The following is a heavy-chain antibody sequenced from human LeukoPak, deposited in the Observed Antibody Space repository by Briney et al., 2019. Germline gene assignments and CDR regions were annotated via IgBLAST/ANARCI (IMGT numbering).Heavy chain of an antibody. CDR2: ISSSSSTI. CDR3: ARDRSQVVGAFDY. J-gene: IGHJ4*02. V-gene: IGHV3-48*03. CDR1: GFTFSTYE. D-gene: IGHD1-26*01. Sequence: PGGSLRLSCAASGFTFSTYEMNWVRQAPGKGLEWVSYISSSSSTIYYADSVKGRFTISRDNAKKSLYLQMNSLRAEDTAVYYCARDRSQVVGAFDYWGQGTLVTVSS.